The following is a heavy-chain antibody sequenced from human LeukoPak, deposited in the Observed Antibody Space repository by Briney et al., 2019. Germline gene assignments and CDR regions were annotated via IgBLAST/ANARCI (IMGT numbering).Heavy chain of an antibody. CDR3: ARHLRFGNSWYIDY. D-gene: IGHD6-13*01. V-gene: IGHV4-59*08. J-gene: IGHJ4*02. CDR1: DGSISNYY. CDR2: IYYTGNT. Sequence: PSETLSLTCTVSDGSISNYYWGWIRQPPERGLEWIGNIYYTGNTNYSPSLKSRVTISLDTSTNQFSLRVTSVTAADTAVYYCARHLRFGNSWYIDYWSQGVLVTVSS.